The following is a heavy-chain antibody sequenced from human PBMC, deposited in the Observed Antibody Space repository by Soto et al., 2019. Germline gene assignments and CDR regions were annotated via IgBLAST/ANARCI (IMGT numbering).Heavy chain of an antibody. J-gene: IGHJ4*02. CDR1: GGTFSSYA. CDR3: ARDRMYTAMDFSFDY. Sequence: QVQLVQSGAEVKKPGSSVKVSCKASGGTFSSYAISWVRQAPGQGLEWMGGIIPIFGTANYAQKFQGRVTIXXDXSXXTADVERSSLRSEYTDVYYCARDRMYTAMDFSFDYWDQGTLVNVSS. CDR2: IIPIFGTA. D-gene: IGHD5-18*01. V-gene: IGHV1-69*12.